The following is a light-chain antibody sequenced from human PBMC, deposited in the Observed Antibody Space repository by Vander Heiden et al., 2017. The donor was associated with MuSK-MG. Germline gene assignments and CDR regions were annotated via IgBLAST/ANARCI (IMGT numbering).Light chain of an antibody. V-gene: IGKV1-39*01. CDR1: QTIFNY. J-gene: IGKJ4*01. CDR3: QQCENTRLT. Sequence: IHLTQSPSSLSASVGDRVTITCRASQTIFNYLNWYQQSPGKAPKLLIYAASTLQSGTPPRFSGSGSGTDFTLVISRLQPEDFATYYCQQCENTRLTFGGGTKIETK. CDR2: AAS.